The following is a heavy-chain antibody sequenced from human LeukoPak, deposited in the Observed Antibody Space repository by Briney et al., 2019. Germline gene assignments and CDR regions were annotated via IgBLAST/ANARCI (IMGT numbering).Heavy chain of an antibody. CDR1: GGSITSGTYY. CDR2: IYTSGST. CDR3: AGNYYGSGSYYSEDRY. V-gene: IGHV4-61*02. J-gene: IGHJ4*02. Sequence: PSETLSLTCSVSGGSITSGTYYWTWIRQPAGKGLEWIGRIYTSGSTNYNPSLKSRVTISVDTSKNQFSLKLSSVTAADTAVYYCAGNYYGSGSYYSEDRYWGQGTLVTVSS. D-gene: IGHD3-10*01.